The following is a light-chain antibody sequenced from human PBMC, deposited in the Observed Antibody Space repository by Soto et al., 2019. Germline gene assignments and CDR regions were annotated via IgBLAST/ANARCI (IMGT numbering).Light chain of an antibody. CDR3: QQRANWPRT. CDR1: QSVSRY. Sequence: EILMTQSPATLSVSPGDSATLSFRASQSVSRYLAWYQQKPGQAPRLLIYGASTRATGIPARFSGSGSATEFTLTISALEPEDFALYYCQQRANWPRTFGQGAKVDI. J-gene: IGKJ1*01. CDR2: GAS. V-gene: IGKV3-11*01.